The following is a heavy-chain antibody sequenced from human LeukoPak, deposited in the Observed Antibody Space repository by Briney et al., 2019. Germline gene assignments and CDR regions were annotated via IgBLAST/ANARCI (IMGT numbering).Heavy chain of an antibody. CDR3: ASMIDDWYFDL. CDR2: IYYSGST. Sequence: SGTLSLTCTVSGGSISSYYWRWVRQPPGKGLEWIGYIYYSGSTNYNPSLKSRVTISVDTSKNQFSLKLSSVTAADTAVYYCASMIDDWYFDLWGRGTLVTVSS. V-gene: IGHV4-59*01. J-gene: IGHJ2*01. CDR1: GGSISSYY. D-gene: IGHD3-22*01.